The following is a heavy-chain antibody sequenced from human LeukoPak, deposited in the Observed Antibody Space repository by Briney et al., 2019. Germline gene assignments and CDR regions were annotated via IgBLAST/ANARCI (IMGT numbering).Heavy chain of an antibody. Sequence: SVTVSCKASGGTFISYGITWVRQAPGQGLEWMGGVIPILATSNYAEKFQGRVTITADESTSTAYMELSSLRSEDTAVYYCARVTPDYSRWFDPWGQGTLVTVSS. CDR3: ARVTPDYSRWFDP. J-gene: IGHJ5*02. CDR1: GGTFISYG. CDR2: VIPILATS. V-gene: IGHV1-69*13. D-gene: IGHD2-15*01.